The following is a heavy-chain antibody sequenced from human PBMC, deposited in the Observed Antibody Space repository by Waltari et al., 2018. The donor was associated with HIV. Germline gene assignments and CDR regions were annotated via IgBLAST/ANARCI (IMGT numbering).Heavy chain of an antibody. CDR2: ISSSGNFK. CDR1: GFIFNSYS. V-gene: IGHV3-21*02. D-gene: IGHD6-6*01. Sequence: EVQLVESGGGPVKPGESLRLSCVTSGFIFNSYSMNWVRQAPGKVPEWVSSISSSGNFKHYADSVKGRFTISRDNAENSLYLQMNGLRAEDTAIYYCARDSRGSTWSLNWFDPWGQGTLVTVSS. CDR3: ARDSRGSTWSLNWFDP. J-gene: IGHJ5*02.